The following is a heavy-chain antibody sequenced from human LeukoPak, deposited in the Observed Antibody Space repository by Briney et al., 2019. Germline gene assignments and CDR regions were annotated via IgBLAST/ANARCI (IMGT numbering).Heavy chain of an antibody. D-gene: IGHD3-22*01. Sequence: GKSLRLSCAASGFTFSSYAMHWVRQAPGKGLEWVSDISYDGSNKNYAHSVKGRFTVSRDNSENTLYLQMNSLRAEDTAVYYFARVVIGIARRTDAFDIWGQGTMVTVSS. CDR1: GFTFSSYA. V-gene: IGHV3-30*14. CDR3: ARVVIGIARRTDAFDI. J-gene: IGHJ3*02. CDR2: ISYDGSNK.